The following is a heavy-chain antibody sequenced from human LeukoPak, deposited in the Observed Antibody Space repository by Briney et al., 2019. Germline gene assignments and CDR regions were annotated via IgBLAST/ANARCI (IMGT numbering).Heavy chain of an antibody. J-gene: IGHJ3*02. CDR3: ARDQGSSWDAFDI. V-gene: IGHV4-59*01. Sequence: PSETLSLTCTVSGGSISSYYWSWIRQPPGKGLEWIGYIYYSGSTNYNPSLKSRVTISVDTSKNQFSLKLSSVTAADTAVYYCARDQGSSWDAFDIWGQGTMVTVSS. D-gene: IGHD6-13*01. CDR1: GGSISSYY. CDR2: IYYSGST.